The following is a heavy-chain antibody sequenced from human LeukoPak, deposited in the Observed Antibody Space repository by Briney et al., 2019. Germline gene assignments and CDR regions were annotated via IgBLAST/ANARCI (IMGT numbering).Heavy chain of an antibody. J-gene: IGHJ6*02. V-gene: IGHV4-59*08. CDR1: GASISSYY. CDR3: ARVEQLIGMDV. Sequence: SETLSLTCTVSGASISSYYWSWIRQPPGKGLEWIGYIYYSGSTYYNPSLKSRVTISVDTSKNQFSLKLSSVTAADTAVYYCARVEQLIGMDVWGQGTTVTVSS. CDR2: IYYSGST. D-gene: IGHD6-13*01.